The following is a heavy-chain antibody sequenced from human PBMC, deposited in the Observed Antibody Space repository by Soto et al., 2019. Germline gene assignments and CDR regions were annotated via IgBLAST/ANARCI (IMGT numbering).Heavy chain of an antibody. CDR1: GFTFSDYY. CDR3: ARGFIWWELHAFDI. V-gene: IGHV3-11*01. D-gene: IGHD1-26*01. J-gene: IGHJ3*02. Sequence: PGGSLRLSCAASGFTFSDYYMSWIRQAPGKGLEWVSYISSSGSTIYYADSVKGRFTISRDNAKNSLYLQMNSLRAEDTAVYYCARGFIWWELHAFDIWGQGTIVTVSS. CDR2: ISSSGSTI.